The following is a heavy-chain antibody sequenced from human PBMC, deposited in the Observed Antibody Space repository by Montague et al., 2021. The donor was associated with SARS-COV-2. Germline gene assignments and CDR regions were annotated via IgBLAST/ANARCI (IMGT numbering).Heavy chain of an antibody. CDR2: NNYSIST. J-gene: IGHJ6*02. D-gene: IGHD3-3*02. CDR1: GWSFSGYY. V-gene: IGHV4-34*01. CDR3: ALGLGLASLFDFYYYGMDV. Sequence: SETLSLTCSVYGWSFSGYYCTWIRQPPGKRLEGSVGNNYSISTNYNPSLKRRVTMTLDMSKNHFSLKLRSVTAADTAVYYCALGLGLASLFDFYYYGMDVWGQGTTVTVSS.